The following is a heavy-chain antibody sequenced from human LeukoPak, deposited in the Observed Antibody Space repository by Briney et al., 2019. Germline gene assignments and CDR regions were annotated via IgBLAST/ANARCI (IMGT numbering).Heavy chain of an antibody. CDR3: AREGIAVAGDFDY. J-gene: IGHJ4*02. CDR1: GFTFSSYS. CDR2: ISSSSSYI. D-gene: IGHD6-19*01. Sequence: PGGSLRLSCAASGFTFSSYSMNWVRQVPGKGLVWVSSISSSSSYIYYADSVKGRFTISRDNAKNSLYLQMNSLRAEDTAVYYCAREGIAVAGDFDYWGQGTLVTVSS. V-gene: IGHV3-21*01.